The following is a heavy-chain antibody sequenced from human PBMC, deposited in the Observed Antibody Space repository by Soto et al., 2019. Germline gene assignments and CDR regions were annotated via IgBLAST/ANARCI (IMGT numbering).Heavy chain of an antibody. Sequence: QVQLVESGGGVVQPGRSLRLSCAASGFTFSSYGMHWVRQAPGKGLEWVAVIWYDGSNKYYADSVKGRFTISRDNSKNTLYLQMNSLRAEDTAVYYCARDLGGIYLGMDVWGQGTTVTVSS. CDR2: IWYDGSNK. CDR1: GFTFSSYG. D-gene: IGHD3-16*01. J-gene: IGHJ6*02. CDR3: ARDLGGIYLGMDV. V-gene: IGHV3-33*01.